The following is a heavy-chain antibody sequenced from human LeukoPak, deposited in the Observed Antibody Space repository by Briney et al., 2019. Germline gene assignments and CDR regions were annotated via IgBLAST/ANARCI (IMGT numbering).Heavy chain of an antibody. D-gene: IGHD1-26*01. Sequence: TGGSLRLSCVASGFTFDDYAMHWVRQIPGRGLEWVSGISWNGIRIGYADSVKGRFTISRDNARNSLYLQMNSLRAEDTAVYYCAKGGKWDVTPFDYWGQGTLVTVSS. J-gene: IGHJ4*02. CDR1: GFTFDDYA. V-gene: IGHV3-9*01. CDR3: AKGGKWDVTPFDY. CDR2: ISWNGIRI.